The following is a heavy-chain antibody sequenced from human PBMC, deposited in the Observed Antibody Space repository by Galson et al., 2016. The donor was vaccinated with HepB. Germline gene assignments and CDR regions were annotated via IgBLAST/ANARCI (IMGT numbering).Heavy chain of an antibody. J-gene: IGHJ6*04. V-gene: IGHV3-23*01. Sequence: SLRLSCATSGFIFSSFAMSWVRQAPGKGLEWVSTFSARVDKPYYANSARGRFTISSDNPKKTLYLQMNSLRAEDTAVYFCARGTASRPGYYYALDVWGKGTTVTVSS. D-gene: IGHD6-6*01. CDR2: FSARVDKP. CDR1: GFIFSSFA. CDR3: ARGTASRPGYYYALDV.